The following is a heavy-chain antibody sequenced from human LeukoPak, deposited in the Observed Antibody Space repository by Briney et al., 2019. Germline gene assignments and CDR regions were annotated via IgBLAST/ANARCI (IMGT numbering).Heavy chain of an antibody. V-gene: IGHV4-4*07. J-gene: IGHJ4*02. CDR2: IYTSGST. D-gene: IGHD3-3*01. CDR1: GGSISSYP. CDR3: ARAHYDFWSAYLDY. Sequence: SETLSLTCTVYGGSISSYPWTWIPQPAGKGLEWIRRIYTSGSTNYNPSLKSRVTMSVDTSKNQFSLKLSSVPAADTAVYYCARAHYDFWSAYLDYWGQGTLVTVSS.